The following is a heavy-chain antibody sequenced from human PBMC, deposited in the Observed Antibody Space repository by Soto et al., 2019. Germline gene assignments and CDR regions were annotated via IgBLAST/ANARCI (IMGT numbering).Heavy chain of an antibody. Sequence: PSETLSLTCTVSGGSISSYYWNWISQHPGKDLEWVGYISYSGITHHNPSLKSRLFISVDTSKNQFSLKLSSVTAADTAVYYCAREVGDFGTRFDPWGQGTLVTVSS. CDR3: AREVGDFGTRFDP. J-gene: IGHJ5*02. V-gene: IGHV4-59*06. CDR1: GGSISSYY. D-gene: IGHD1-26*01. CDR2: ISYSGIT.